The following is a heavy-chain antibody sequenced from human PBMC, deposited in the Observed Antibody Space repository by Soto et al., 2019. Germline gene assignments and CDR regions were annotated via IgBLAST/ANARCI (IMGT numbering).Heavy chain of an antibody. Sequence: QVQLMQSGAEVKKPGASVKVSCKASGYTFTSYGISWVRQAPGQGLEWMGWISAYNGNTNYAQKLRGRGGMATDTSTSTAYMELRSLRCDDTAVYACARVRVYTPMAAYSGQGTLVTVS. J-gene: IGHJ4*02. CDR1: GYTFTSYG. CDR2: ISAYNGNT. V-gene: IGHV1-18*01. CDR3: ARVRVYTPMAAY. D-gene: IGHD2-8*01.